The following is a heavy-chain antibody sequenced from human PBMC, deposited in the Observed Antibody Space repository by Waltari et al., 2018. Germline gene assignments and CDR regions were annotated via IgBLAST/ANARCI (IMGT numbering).Heavy chain of an antibody. D-gene: IGHD3-9*01. Sequence: QVQLQESGPGLVKPSAPLSLTCPVSGGSISSYYWSWIRQPPGKGLEWIGYIYYSGSTNYNPSLKSRVTISVDTSKNQFSLKLSSVTAADTAVYYCATSPHDILTGYPWGFDYWGQGTLVTVSS. CDR2: IYYSGST. CDR1: GGSISSYY. V-gene: IGHV4-59*01. J-gene: IGHJ4*02. CDR3: ATSPHDILTGYPWGFDY.